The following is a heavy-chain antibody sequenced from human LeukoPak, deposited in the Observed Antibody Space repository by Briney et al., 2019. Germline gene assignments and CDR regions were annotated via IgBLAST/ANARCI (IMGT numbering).Heavy chain of an antibody. Sequence: ASVKVSCKASGYTFTGYYMHWVRQAPGQGLEWMGIINPSGGSTSYAQKFQGRVTMTRDMSTSTVYMELSSLRSEDTAVYYCARDRFVEYSSSSDFDYWGQGTLVTVSS. V-gene: IGHV1-46*01. CDR2: INPSGGST. CDR3: ARDRFVEYSSSSDFDY. D-gene: IGHD6-6*01. J-gene: IGHJ4*02. CDR1: GYTFTGYY.